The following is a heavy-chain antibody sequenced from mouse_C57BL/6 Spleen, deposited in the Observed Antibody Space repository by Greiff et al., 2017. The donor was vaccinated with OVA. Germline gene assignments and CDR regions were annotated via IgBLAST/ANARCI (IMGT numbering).Heavy chain of an antibody. CDR1: GFSFNTYA. V-gene: IGHV10-1*01. Sequence: EVQLVESGGGLVQPKGSLKLSCAASGFSFNTYAMNWVRQAPGKGLEWVARIRSKSNNYATYYADSVKDRFTISRDDSESMLYLQMNNLKTEDTAMYYCVRLDGFLDYAMDYWGQGTSVTVSS. CDR3: VRLDGFLDYAMDY. J-gene: IGHJ4*01. CDR2: IRSKSNNYAT. D-gene: IGHD2-3*01.